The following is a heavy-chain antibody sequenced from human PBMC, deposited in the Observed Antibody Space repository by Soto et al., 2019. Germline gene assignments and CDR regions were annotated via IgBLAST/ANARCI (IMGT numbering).Heavy chain of an antibody. V-gene: IGHV4-31*03. CDR2: IYYSGST. CDR3: ARDLTYYYDSSGSRSSGFDP. Sequence: PSETLSLTCTVSGGSISSGGCYWSWIRQHPGKGLEWIGYIYYSGSTYYNPSLKSRVTISVDTSKNQFSLKLSSVTAADTAVYYCARDLTYYYDSSGSRSSGFDPWGQGTLVTVSS. CDR1: GGSISSGGCY. J-gene: IGHJ5*02. D-gene: IGHD3-22*01.